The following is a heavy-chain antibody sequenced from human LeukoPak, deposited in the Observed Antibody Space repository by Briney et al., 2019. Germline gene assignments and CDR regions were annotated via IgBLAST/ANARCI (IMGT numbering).Heavy chain of an antibody. D-gene: IGHD2-2*01. V-gene: IGHV4-39*01. CDR1: GASISSYGYY. Sequence: PSETLSLTCTVSGASISSYGYYWDWIRQPPGKGLNWIGSIGFTGSTYYNPSLNSRVTISADMSKNQFSLKLYSVAATDTAVYYCARRRCTNNSCSDSRGACDVWGQGTMVTVSS. J-gene: IGHJ3*01. CDR3: ARRRCTNNSCSDSRGACDV. CDR2: IGFTGST.